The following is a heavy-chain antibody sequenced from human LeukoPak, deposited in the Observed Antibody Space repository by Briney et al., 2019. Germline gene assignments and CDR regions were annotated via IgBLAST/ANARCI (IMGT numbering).Heavy chain of an antibody. V-gene: IGHV5-51*01. J-gene: IGHJ4*02. Sequence: GESLKISGKGSGYSFTSYWIGWVRPMPGKGLEWMGIIYPGDSDTRYSPSFQGQVTISADKPISTAYPQWSSLKAWDTAMYYCARQLEPYGLTSDYWGQGTLVTVSS. CDR2: IYPGDSDT. CDR1: GYSFTSYW. CDR3: ARQLEPYGLTSDY. D-gene: IGHD1-1*01.